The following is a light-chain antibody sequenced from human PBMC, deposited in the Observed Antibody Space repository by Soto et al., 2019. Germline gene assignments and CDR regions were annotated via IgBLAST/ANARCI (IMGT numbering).Light chain of an antibody. CDR2: ATS. Sequence: EIVLTQSPGTLSLSPGERATLSCRASQSVRNNFLAWYQQFSGQAPGLLISATSNRAPGIPDRFIGSGSGTDFTLTISRLETDDFAVYYCLQYGASPHSFGQGTKLEIK. V-gene: IGKV3-20*01. CDR1: QSVRNNF. CDR3: LQYGASPHS. J-gene: IGKJ2*01.